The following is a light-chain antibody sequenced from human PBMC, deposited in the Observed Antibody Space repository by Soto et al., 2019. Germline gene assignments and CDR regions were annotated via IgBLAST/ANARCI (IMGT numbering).Light chain of an antibody. CDR3: AAWDDSLNGYV. CDR2: SNS. Sequence: VLIQPPSASGTPGQRVTVSCSGGSSNIGSYTVNWYQQLPGAAPKLLIYSNSQRPSGVPDRFSASKSGTSASLAISGLQSEDEAEYYCAAWDDSLNGYVFGPGTKLTVL. J-gene: IGLJ1*01. CDR1: SSNIGSYT. V-gene: IGLV1-44*01.